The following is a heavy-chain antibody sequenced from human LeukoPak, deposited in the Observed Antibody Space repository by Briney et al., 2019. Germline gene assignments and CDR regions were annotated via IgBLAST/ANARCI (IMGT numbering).Heavy chain of an antibody. Sequence: GGSLRLSCAASGFTVSSNYMSWVRQAPGKGLEWVSVIYSGGSTYYADSVKGRFTISRDNSKNTLYLQMNSLRAEDTAVYYCAREVSGWYYFDYWAREPWSPSPQ. CDR3: AREVSGWYYFDY. J-gene: IGHJ4*02. V-gene: IGHV3-53*01. D-gene: IGHD6-19*01. CDR1: GFTVSSNY. CDR2: IYSGGST.